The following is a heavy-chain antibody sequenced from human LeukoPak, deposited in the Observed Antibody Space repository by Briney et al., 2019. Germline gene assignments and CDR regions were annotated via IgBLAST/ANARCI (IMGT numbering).Heavy chain of an antibody. Sequence: GASVKVSCKASGYTFTGYYMHWVRQAPGQGLEWMGWINPNSGGTNYAQKCQGWVTMTRDTSISTAYMELSRLRSDDTAVYSCARGGGSSNEATDIWGQGTMVTVSS. D-gene: IGHD1-26*01. CDR3: ARGGGSSNEATDI. CDR2: INPNSGGT. J-gene: IGHJ3*02. CDR1: GYTFTGYY. V-gene: IGHV1-2*04.